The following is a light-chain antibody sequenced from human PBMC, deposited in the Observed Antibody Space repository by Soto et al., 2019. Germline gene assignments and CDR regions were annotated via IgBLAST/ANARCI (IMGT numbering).Light chain of an antibody. V-gene: IGLV1-40*01. Sequence: QSVLTQPPSVSGAPGQRVTISCTGTSSNIGAGYEVHWYQQLPGTAPKLLVSGNGNRPSGVPDRMSASKSGTSASLAITGLQAEDEADYYCSSYAGSSNVFGTGTKVTVL. CDR3: SSYAGSSNV. CDR2: GNG. CDR1: SSNIGAGYE. J-gene: IGLJ1*01.